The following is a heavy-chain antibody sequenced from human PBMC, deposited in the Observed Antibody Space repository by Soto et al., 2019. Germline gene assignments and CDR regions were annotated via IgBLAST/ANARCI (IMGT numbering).Heavy chain of an antibody. CDR1: GESFNGYY. V-gene: IGHV4-34*01. J-gene: IGHJ4*02. CDR3: ARGYHRTYWRV. Sequence: PSETLSLTCAVYGESFNGYYWSWIRQSPGRGLEWIGEINHSGSTNYNPSLKSRVTISLDTSKNHFSLNLNSVTAADTATYFCARGYHRTYWRVWGQGTLVTVSS. CDR2: INHSGST. D-gene: IGHD1-7*01.